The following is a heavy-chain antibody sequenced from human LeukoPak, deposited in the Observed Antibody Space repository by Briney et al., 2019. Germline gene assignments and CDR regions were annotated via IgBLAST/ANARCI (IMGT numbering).Heavy chain of an antibody. V-gene: IGHV3-23*01. CDR1: GFTFSTNA. Sequence: GGSLRLSCLTSGFTFSTNAISWVRQAPGKGLEWISGISGSGASTYYADSVTGRLTISRDNSRNTLYLQMNSLRGDDTAVYYCAKDVGKWESLHFFDYWGQGTLVTVSS. CDR2: ISGSGAST. CDR3: AKDVGKWESLHFFDY. J-gene: IGHJ4*02. D-gene: IGHD1-26*01.